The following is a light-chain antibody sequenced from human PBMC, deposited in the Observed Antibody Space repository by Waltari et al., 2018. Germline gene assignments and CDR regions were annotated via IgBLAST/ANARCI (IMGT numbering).Light chain of an antibody. V-gene: IGLV3-25*03. J-gene: IGLJ2*01. Sequence: SYELTQPPSVSVSPGQTARITCSGDALTKPFASWYQQKPGQAPVLVIFKDSERPSGIPERFSGSSSGTTVTLTISGVQAEDEADYYCQSADSSGTDVVFGGGTKLTVL. CDR3: QSADSSGTDVV. CDR2: KDS. CDR1: ALTKPF.